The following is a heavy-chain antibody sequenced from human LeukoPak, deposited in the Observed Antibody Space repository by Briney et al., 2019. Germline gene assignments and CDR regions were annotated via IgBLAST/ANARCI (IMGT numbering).Heavy chain of an antibody. Sequence: GGSLRLSCAASGFTFSSYSMNWVRQAPWKGLEWVSSISSSSSYIYYADSVKGRFTISRDDAKNSLYLQMNSLRAEDTAVYYCAGGDGSGSYYGSWGQGTLVTVSS. CDR3: AGGDGSGSYYGS. CDR2: ISSSSSYI. D-gene: IGHD3-10*01. CDR1: GFTFSSYS. J-gene: IGHJ5*02. V-gene: IGHV3-21*01.